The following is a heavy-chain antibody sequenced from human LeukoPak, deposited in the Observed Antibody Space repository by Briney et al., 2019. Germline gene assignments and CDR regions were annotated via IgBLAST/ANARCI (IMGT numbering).Heavy chain of an antibody. J-gene: IGHJ5*02. Sequence: GGSPRLSCAASGFTFSSYWMSWVRQAPGKGLEWVANIKQDGSEKYYVDSVKGRFTISRDNAKNSLYLQMNSLRAEDTAVYYCARDDCSSISCYHNWFDPWGQGTLVTVSS. CDR3: ARDDCSSISCYHNWFDP. CDR2: IKQDGSEK. CDR1: GFTFSSYW. D-gene: IGHD2-2*01. V-gene: IGHV3-7*01.